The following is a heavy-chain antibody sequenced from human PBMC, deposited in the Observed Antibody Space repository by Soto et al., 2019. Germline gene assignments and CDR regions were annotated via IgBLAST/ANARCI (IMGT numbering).Heavy chain of an antibody. Sequence: QVQLVQSGAEVKKPGASVKVSCKPSDYTFTSYGISWVRLAPGQGPEWMGWISTYNGNTNYAQKFQGRVTMATDTSTSTAYMELRSLRSDDTAVYYCARDLIAATGADYWGQGTLVTVSS. CDR2: ISTYNGNT. V-gene: IGHV1-18*01. D-gene: IGHD6-13*01. CDR3: ARDLIAATGADY. CDR1: DYTFTSYG. J-gene: IGHJ4*02.